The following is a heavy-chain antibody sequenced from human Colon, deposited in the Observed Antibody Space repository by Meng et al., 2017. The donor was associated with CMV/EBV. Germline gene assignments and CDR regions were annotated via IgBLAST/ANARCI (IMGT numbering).Heavy chain of an antibody. CDR2: IYWDDDK. Sequence: QITFKESGPTLVKPTQTLTLTCPFSGFSLSTSGMGVGWIRQPPGKALEWLALIYWDDDKRYSPSLKSRLTITKDTSKNQVVLTMTNMDPVDTATYYCAHRDYCSGGTCTFDYWGQGTLVTVSS. D-gene: IGHD2-15*01. CDR3: AHRDYCSGGTCTFDY. J-gene: IGHJ4*02. V-gene: IGHV2-5*02. CDR1: GFSLSTSGMG.